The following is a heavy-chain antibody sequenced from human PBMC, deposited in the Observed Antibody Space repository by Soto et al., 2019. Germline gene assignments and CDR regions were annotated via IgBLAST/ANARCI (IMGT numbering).Heavy chain of an antibody. CDR1: GDSFTGFW. CDR2: IYPRDSDI. CDR3: ARASYYYGMDV. V-gene: IGHV5-51*01. Sequence: GECLKISCKVFGDSFTGFWIGWVRQMPGKGLEWVASIYPRDSDIRYNPSFQGHVTISADKSISTAYLHWSSLKASDAAMYYCARASYYYGMDVWGKGNTVTVSS. J-gene: IGHJ6*04.